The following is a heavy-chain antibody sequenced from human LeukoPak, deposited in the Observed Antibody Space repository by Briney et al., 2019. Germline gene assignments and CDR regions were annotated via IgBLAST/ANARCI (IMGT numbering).Heavy chain of an antibody. Sequence: SVKASCKASGYTFTGYYMHWVRQVPGQGLEWLGWIKPNSGGTKYAQKFQGRVTMTRDTSISTAYMELSGLRSDDTAVYYCARAGHSDFNWFDPWGQGTLVTVSS. J-gene: IGHJ5*02. CDR2: IKPNSGGT. D-gene: IGHD2-15*01. V-gene: IGHV1-2*02. CDR1: GYTFTGYY. CDR3: ARAGHSDFNWFDP.